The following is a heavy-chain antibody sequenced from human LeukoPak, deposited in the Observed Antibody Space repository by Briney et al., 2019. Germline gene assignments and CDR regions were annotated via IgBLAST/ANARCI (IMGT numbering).Heavy chain of an antibody. CDR3: AAEIYGGNSDCCTFDF. D-gene: IGHD4-23*01. V-gene: IGHV1-58*02. Sequence: SVKVSCKTSGFTFSRSAIQWVRQARGQGLEWIGWIGVGGGNTNYAQRFQDRVTITRDMSSSTAYMELTSLRSEDTAVYYCAAEIYGGNSDCCTFDFWGPGTPVTVSS. CDR1: GFTFSRSA. J-gene: IGHJ3*01. CDR2: IGVGGGNT.